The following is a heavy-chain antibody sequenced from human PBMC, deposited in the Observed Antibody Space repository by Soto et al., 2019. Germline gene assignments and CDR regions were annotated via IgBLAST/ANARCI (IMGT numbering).Heavy chain of an antibody. CDR3: AHAYGGRSLY. CDR1: GFSLSTDRVG. J-gene: IGHJ4*02. V-gene: IGHV2-5*02. Sequence: QITLKESGPTLVKPTQTLTLTCTFSGFSLSTDRVGVGWIRQPPGKALDWLAVIYWDDSKTYSPSLKSRLTITKDTSKNQVVLTMTNMDPVDTATYYCAHAYGGRSLYWGQGTLVTVPS. CDR2: IYWDDSK. D-gene: IGHD1-26*01.